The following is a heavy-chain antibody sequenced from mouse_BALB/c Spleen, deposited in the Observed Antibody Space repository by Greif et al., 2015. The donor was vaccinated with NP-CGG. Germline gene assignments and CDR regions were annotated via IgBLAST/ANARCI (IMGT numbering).Heavy chain of an antibody. J-gene: IGHJ3*01. V-gene: IGHV5-12-2*01. CDR1: GFTFSSYT. Sequence: EVNVVESGGGLVQPGGSLKLSCAASGFTFSSYTMSWVRQTPEKRLEWVAYISNGGGSTYYPDTVKGRFTISRDNAKNPLYLQMSSLKSEDTAMYYCARRGITTRGPWFAYWGQGTLVTVSA. CDR2: ISNGGGST. D-gene: IGHD2-4*01. CDR3: ARRGITTRGPWFAY.